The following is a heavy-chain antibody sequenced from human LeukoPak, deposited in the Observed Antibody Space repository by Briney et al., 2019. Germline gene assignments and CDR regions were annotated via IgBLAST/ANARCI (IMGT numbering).Heavy chain of an antibody. J-gene: IGHJ6*03. CDR1: GGSISSYY. CDR3: ARWYCSSNTCYHMDV. V-gene: IGHV4-59*01. Sequence: TSKTLSLTCTVSGGSISSYYWSWIRQPPGKGLEWIGYIYYSGSTNYIPSLKSRVTMSVDMSKNQLSLKLSSVTAADTAVYYCARWYCSSNTCYHMDVWGKGTTVTVSS. D-gene: IGHD2-2*01. CDR2: IYYSGST.